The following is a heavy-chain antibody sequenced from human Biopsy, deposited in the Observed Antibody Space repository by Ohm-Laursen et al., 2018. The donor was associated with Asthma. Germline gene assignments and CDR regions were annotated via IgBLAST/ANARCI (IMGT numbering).Heavy chain of an antibody. D-gene: IGHD7-27*01. J-gene: IGHJ4*02. CDR3: ARHWNWGSFFDY. CDR1: GCSMGSSSYS. Sequence: SETLSLTCTVSGCSMGSSSYSWGWIRQPPGKGLEWFGSISYTGNTDIPSLRSRVTLSVGTSKNNFSLKLTSVTAADTAVFYCARHWNWGSFFDYWGQGMLVTVSS. CDR2: ISYTGNT. V-gene: IGHV4-39*01.